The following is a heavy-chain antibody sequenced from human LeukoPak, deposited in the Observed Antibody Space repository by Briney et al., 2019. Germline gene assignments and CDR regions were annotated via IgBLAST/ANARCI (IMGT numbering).Heavy chain of an antibody. D-gene: IGHD3-3*01. CDR1: GGSFSGYY. V-gene: IGHV4-34*01. CDR3: ASLRLYGMDV. Sequence: PSETLSLTCAVYGGSFSGYYWSWIRQPPGKGLEWIGEINHSGSTNYNPSLKSRVTISVDTSKNQFSLKLSSVTAADTAVYYCASLRLYGMDVWGQGTTVTVSS. J-gene: IGHJ6*02. CDR2: INHSGST.